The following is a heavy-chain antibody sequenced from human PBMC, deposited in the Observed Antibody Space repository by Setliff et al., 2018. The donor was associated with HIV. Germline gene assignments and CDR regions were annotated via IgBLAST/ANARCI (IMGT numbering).Heavy chain of an antibody. J-gene: IGHJ6*03. CDR2: ISGTSGTM. CDR3: ARDPRASYLSYYYYHYLDV. CDR1: GFTFSTYS. V-gene: IGHV3-48*01. D-gene: IGHD3-16*02. Sequence: GGSLCLSCAASGFTFSTYSMNWVRQAPGKGLEWVSYISGTSGTMYYADSVKGRFTISRDNAKNSLFLQMNRLTAEDTAVYYCARDPRASYLSYYYYHYLDVWGKGTTVTVS.